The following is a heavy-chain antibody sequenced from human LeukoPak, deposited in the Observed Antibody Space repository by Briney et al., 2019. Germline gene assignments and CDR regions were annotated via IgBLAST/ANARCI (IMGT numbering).Heavy chain of an antibody. D-gene: IGHD3-10*01. CDR1: GCSFTSYW. J-gene: IGHJ4*02. Sequence: GEALKISCKGSGCSFTSYWIGWGRQMPGKGLEWMGIIYPGDSDTRYSPSFQGQVTISADKSISTAYLQWSSLKASDTAMYYCARRVTMVRGVTAFDYWGQGTLVTVSS. CDR3: ARRVTMVRGVTAFDY. CDR2: IYPGDSDT. V-gene: IGHV5-51*01.